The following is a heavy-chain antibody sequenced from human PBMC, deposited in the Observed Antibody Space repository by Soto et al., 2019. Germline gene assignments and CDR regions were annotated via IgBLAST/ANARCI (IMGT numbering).Heavy chain of an antibody. V-gene: IGHV3-33*01. CDR3: ARAACSSTSCYYYYYYGMDV. D-gene: IGHD2-2*01. CDR1: GFTFSSYG. J-gene: IGHJ6*02. CDR2: IWYDGSNK. Sequence: PGGSLRLSCAASGFTFSSYGMHWVRQAPGKGLEWVAVIWYDGSNKYYADSVKGRFTISRDNSKNTLYLQMNSLRAEDTAVYYCARAACSSTSCYYYYYYGMDVWGQGTTVTVSS.